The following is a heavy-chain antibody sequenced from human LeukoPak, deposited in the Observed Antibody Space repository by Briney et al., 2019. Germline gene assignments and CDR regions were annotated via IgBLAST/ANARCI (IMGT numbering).Heavy chain of an antibody. CDR3: AKNGGPRGMDV. V-gene: IGHV3-7*02. Sequence: GGSLRLSCAASGFTFSSIWMSWVRQAPGKGLEWVANIKHDGSETNYVDSVKGRFSISRDSAKNSLHLQMNSLRVEDTAVYYCAKNGGPRGMDVWGLGTTVTVSS. J-gene: IGHJ6*02. CDR1: GFTFSSIW. D-gene: IGHD3-16*01. CDR2: IKHDGSET.